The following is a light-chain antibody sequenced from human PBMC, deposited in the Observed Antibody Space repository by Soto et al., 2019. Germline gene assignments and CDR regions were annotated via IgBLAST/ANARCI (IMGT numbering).Light chain of an antibody. V-gene: IGLV2-8*01. CDR3: SSFAGSNEVV. CDR2: EVS. CDR1: SSDVGAYNY. J-gene: IGLJ3*02. Sequence: QSALTQPPSASGSPGQSVTISCTGTSSDVGAYNYVSWYQQHPGKAPKVMIFEVSNRPSGVPDRFSGSKSGNTASLTVSGLQAEDEADYYCSSFAGSNEVVFGGGTKVTVL.